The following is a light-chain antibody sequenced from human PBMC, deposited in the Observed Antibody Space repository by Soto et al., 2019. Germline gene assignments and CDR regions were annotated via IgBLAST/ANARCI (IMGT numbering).Light chain of an antibody. Sequence: EIVMKHSPATLSVYTGERATLSCRASQSVSIKLAWYQQKPGQAPRLLIYDTSTRATGIPARFSGSGSGTEFTLTISSLQSADFAVYYCQQYNNWPPITFGQGTRLEI. V-gene: IGKV3-15*01. CDR3: QQYNNWPPIT. CDR2: DTS. J-gene: IGKJ5*01. CDR1: QSVSIK.